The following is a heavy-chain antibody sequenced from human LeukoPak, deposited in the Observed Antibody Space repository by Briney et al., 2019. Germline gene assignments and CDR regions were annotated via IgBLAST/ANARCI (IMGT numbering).Heavy chain of an antibody. V-gene: IGHV3-23*01. CDR1: GFTFSSYA. CDR2: ISGSGGST. Sequence: GGSLRLSCAASGFTFSSYAMSWVRQAPGKGLEGVSAISGSGGSTYYADSVKGRFTISRDNSKNTLYLQMNSLRAEDTAVYYCAKSSRRWELQIHAFDIWGQGTMVTVSS. D-gene: IGHD1-26*01. J-gene: IGHJ3*02. CDR3: AKSSRRWELQIHAFDI.